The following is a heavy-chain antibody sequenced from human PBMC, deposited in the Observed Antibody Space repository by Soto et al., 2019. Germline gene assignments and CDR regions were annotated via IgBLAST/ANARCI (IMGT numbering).Heavy chain of an antibody. CDR1: GGSISRYY. CDR3: ARDRSTYGGGGTGEVKENWFDP. J-gene: IGHJ5*02. D-gene: IGHD2-8*01. CDR2: AYYSGDT. V-gene: IGHV4-59*01. Sequence: QVQLQESGPGVVKASETLSLTCSVSGGSISRYYWSWIRQPPGKGLEWIGYAYYSGDTGYNPSLQSRVTMAVDTSKNQVSLKLTSVTAADTAVYYCARDRSTYGGGGTGEVKENWFDPWGQGALFTVSS.